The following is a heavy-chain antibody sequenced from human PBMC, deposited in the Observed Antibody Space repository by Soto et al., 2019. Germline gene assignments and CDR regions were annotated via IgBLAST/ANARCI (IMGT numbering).Heavy chain of an antibody. CDR2: MWYDGTNT. CDR1: GFTFRIYS. Sequence: GGTLRLSCAASGFTFRIYSMHWVRQSPGKGLEWVAVMWYDGTNTYYGESVKGRFTISRDNSKNTLYLQMNSLRVEDTAVYYCARDATFGTKGGSFDIWGHGTLVTVSS. CDR3: ARDATFGTKGGSFDI. D-gene: IGHD3-16*01. V-gene: IGHV3-33*01. J-gene: IGHJ3*02.